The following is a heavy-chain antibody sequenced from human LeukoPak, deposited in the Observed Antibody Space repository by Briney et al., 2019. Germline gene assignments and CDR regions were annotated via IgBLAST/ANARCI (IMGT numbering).Heavy chain of an antibody. CDR3: ASVQLLYDYVWGSSNWFDP. J-gene: IGHJ5*02. V-gene: IGHV4-39*01. CDR1: GFTFSSYS. Sequence: GSMRLSCAASGFTFSSYSMNWIRQPPGKGLEWMGSIYYSGSTYYNPSLKSRVTISVDTSKNQFSLKLSSVTAADTAVYYCASVQLLYDYVWGSSNWFDPWGQGTLVTVSS. CDR2: IYYSGST. D-gene: IGHD3-16*01.